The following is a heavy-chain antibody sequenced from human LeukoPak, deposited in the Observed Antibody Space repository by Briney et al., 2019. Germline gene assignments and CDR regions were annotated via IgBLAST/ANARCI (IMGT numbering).Heavy chain of an antibody. CDR2: ISASGGDT. D-gene: IGHD2-15*01. J-gene: IGHJ4*02. V-gene: IGHV3-23*01. CDR3: AKVSRYCSGGSCYYHPFDY. Sequence: GGSLRLSCAASGFSFSTYSFSWVRQAPGKGLEWVSGISASGGDTFYADSVQGRFTISRDNSKSTLCLQMNSLRAEDTAVYYCAKVSRYCSGGSCYYHPFDYWGQGTLVTVSS. CDR1: GFSFSTYS.